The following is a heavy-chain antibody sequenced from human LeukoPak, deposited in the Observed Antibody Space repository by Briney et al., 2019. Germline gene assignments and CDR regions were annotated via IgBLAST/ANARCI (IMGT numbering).Heavy chain of an antibody. CDR1: GGSISSYY. CDR2: IYYSGST. V-gene: IGHV4-59*08. CDR3: ARGTGTISPDPYYFDY. D-gene: IGHD2-8*01. J-gene: IGHJ4*02. Sequence: SETLSLTCTVSGGSISSYYWSWIRQPPGKGLEWIGYIYYSGSTNYNPSLKSRVTISVDTSKNQFSLKLSSVTAADTAVYYCARGTGTISPDPYYFDYWGQGTLVTVSS.